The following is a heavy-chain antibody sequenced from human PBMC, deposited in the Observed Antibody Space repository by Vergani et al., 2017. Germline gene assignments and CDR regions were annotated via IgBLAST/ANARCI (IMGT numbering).Heavy chain of an antibody. D-gene: IGHD5-18*01. Sequence: QVQLQESGPGLVKPSETLSLTCTVSGYSISSGYYWGWIRQPPGKGLEWIGSIYHSGRTYYNPSLKSRVTISVDTSKNQFSLKLSSVTAADTAVYYCARGSTRYGLPYYFDYWGQGTLVTVSS. V-gene: IGHV4-38-2*02. J-gene: IGHJ4*02. CDR3: ARGSTRYGLPYYFDY. CDR1: GYSISSGYY. CDR2: IYHSGRT.